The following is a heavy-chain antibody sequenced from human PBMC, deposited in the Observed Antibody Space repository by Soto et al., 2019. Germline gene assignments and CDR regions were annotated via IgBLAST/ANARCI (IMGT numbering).Heavy chain of an antibody. V-gene: IGHV4-34*01. D-gene: IGHD2-2*01. Sequence: PSETLSLTCAVYGGSFSGYYWSWIRQPPGKGLEWIGEINHSGSTNYNPSLKSRVTISVDTSKNQFSLKLSSVTAADTAVYYCAGTIVVVPAAGESGWFDPWGQGTLVTVS. CDR2: INHSGST. J-gene: IGHJ5*02. CDR1: GGSFSGYY. CDR3: AGTIVVVPAAGESGWFDP.